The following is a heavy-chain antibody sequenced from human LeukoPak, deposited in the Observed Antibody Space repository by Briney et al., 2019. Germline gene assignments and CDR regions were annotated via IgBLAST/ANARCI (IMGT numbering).Heavy chain of an antibody. V-gene: IGHV1-18*01. CDR1: GFSFTSYT. J-gene: IGHJ3*02. Sequence: GASVKVSCKTSGFSFTSYTINWVRQAPGQGLEWMGCISAYNGNAKFAQKFQDRVTMTTDTATRIGYMEPRGLRSDDTAVYYCARDLITGNDNAAFDIWGQGTMVTVPS. CDR3: ARDLITGNDNAAFDI. D-gene: IGHD1-1*01. CDR2: ISAYNGNA.